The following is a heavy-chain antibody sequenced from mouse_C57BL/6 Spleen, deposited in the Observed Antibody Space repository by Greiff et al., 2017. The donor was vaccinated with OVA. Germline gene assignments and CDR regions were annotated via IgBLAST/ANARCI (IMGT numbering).Heavy chain of an antibody. Sequence: VQLQQSGPELVKPGASVKISCKASGYTFTDYYMNWVKQSHGKSLEWIGDINPNNGGTSYNQKFKGKATLTVDKSSSTAYMELRSLTSEDSAVYYCARRQGGSYAMDYWGQGTSVTVSS. D-gene: IGHD6-1*01. CDR3: ARRQGGSYAMDY. J-gene: IGHJ4*01. V-gene: IGHV1-26*01. CDR1: GYTFTDYY. CDR2: INPNNGGT.